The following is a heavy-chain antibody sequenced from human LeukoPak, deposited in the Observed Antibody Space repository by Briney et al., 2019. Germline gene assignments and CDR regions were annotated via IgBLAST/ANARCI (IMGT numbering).Heavy chain of an antibody. CDR2: ISGSGGST. D-gene: IGHD6-19*01. Sequence: GGSLRLSCAASGFTFSSYAMSWVRQAPGKGLEWVSAISGSGGSTYYADSVKGRFTISRDNSKNTLYLQMNSLRAEDTAVYYCAKDPTRPIAVADTFDYWGQGTLVTVSS. CDR1: GFTFSSYA. V-gene: IGHV3-23*01. J-gene: IGHJ4*02. CDR3: AKDPTRPIAVADTFDY.